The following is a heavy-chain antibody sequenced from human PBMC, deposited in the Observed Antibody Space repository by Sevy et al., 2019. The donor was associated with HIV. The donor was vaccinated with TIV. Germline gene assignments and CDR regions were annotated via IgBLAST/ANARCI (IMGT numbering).Heavy chain of an antibody. Sequence: GGSLRLSCAASGFIFSSYSMNWVRQAPGKGLEWISYISDSSSPRYYADSVKGRFTISRDKAKNSLYLQMNSLTAEDTAVYYCARGLGALPGYYYAMDVWGQGTTVTVSS. V-gene: IGHV3-48*01. J-gene: IGHJ6*02. CDR2: ISDSSSPR. CDR3: ARGLGALPGYYYAMDV. D-gene: IGHD6-6*01. CDR1: GFIFSSYS.